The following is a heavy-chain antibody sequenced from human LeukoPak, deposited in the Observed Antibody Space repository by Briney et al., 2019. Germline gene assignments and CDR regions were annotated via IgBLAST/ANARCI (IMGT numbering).Heavy chain of an antibody. Sequence: PGGSLRLSCAASGLTFSGYWMHWVRQAPGKGLVWVSRINGDASSTSYADSVKGRFTISRDNAKSTLYLQMNSLRVEDMAVYYCARARGNTYGYFEYWGQGTLVTVSS. D-gene: IGHD5-18*01. CDR1: GLTFSGYW. CDR2: INGDASST. CDR3: ARARGNTYGYFEY. J-gene: IGHJ4*02. V-gene: IGHV3-74*01.